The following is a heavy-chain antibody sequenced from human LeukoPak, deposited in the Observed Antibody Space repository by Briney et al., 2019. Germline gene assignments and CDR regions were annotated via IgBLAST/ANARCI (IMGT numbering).Heavy chain of an antibody. CDR3: ARDYNDSRGYVNYYYMDV. Sequence: GGSLRLSCAASGFTVSSNYMSWVRQAPRKGLEWVSVIYSGGSTYYADSVKGRFTISRDNSKNTLYLQMNSLRAEDTAVYYCARDYNDSRGYVNYYYMDVWGKGTTVTISS. J-gene: IGHJ6*03. D-gene: IGHD3-22*01. CDR2: IYSGGST. V-gene: IGHV3-66*01. CDR1: GFTVSSNY.